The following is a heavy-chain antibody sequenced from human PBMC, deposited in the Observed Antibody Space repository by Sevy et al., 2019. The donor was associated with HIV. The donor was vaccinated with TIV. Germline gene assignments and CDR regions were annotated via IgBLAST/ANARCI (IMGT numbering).Heavy chain of an antibody. V-gene: IGHV3-30*03. J-gene: IGHJ6*02. Sequence: GGSQRLSCEASGFTFRSYGMHWVRQAPGKGLEWVAVISYHGRNEFYGDSVKGRFTISRDNSKKTLYLQMNSLRAEDTAVYYCARDFTGFNGMDVWGQGTMVTVSS. CDR3: ARDFTGFNGMDV. CDR2: ISYHGRNE. CDR1: GFTFRSYG. D-gene: IGHD3-9*01.